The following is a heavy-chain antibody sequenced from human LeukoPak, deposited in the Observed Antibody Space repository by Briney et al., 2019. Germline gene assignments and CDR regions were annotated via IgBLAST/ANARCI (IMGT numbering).Heavy chain of an antibody. CDR2: INHSGST. CDR3: ARGVYQLLTYYFDY. V-gene: IGHV4-34*01. J-gene: IGHJ4*02. D-gene: IGHD2-2*01. Sequence: SETLSLTCAVYGGSFSGYYWSWIRQPPGKGLEWIGEINHSGSTNYNPSLKSRVTISVDTSKNQFSLKLSSVTAADTAVYYCARGVYQLLTYYFDYWGQGTLATVSS. CDR1: GGSFSGYY.